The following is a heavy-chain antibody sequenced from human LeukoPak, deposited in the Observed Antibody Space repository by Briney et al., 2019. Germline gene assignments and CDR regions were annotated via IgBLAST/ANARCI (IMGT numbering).Heavy chain of an antibody. Sequence: PSETLSLTCAVYGGSFSGYYWSWIRQPPGKGLEWIGEINHSGSTNYNPSLKSRVTISVDTSKHQFPPKLSSVTAADTAVYYCTRGVTMLRGVIKYYYYYYMDVWGKGTTVTVSS. CDR2: INHSGST. D-gene: IGHD3-10*01. CDR1: GGSFSGYY. CDR3: TRGVTMLRGVIKYYYYYYMDV. J-gene: IGHJ6*03. V-gene: IGHV4-34*01.